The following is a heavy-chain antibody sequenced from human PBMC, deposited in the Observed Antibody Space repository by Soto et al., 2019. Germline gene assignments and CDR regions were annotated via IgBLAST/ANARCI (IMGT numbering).Heavy chain of an antibody. D-gene: IGHD2-2*01. CDR3: ASLHCSSTSCYGSGY. CDR2: INPSGGST. CDR1: GYTFTSYG. Sequence: ASVKVSCKASGYTFTSYGISWVRQAPGQGLEWMGIINPSGGSTSYAQKFQGRATMTRDTSTSTVYMELSSLRSEDTAVYYCASLHCSSTSCYGSGYWGQGTLVTVSS. J-gene: IGHJ4*02. V-gene: IGHV1-46*03.